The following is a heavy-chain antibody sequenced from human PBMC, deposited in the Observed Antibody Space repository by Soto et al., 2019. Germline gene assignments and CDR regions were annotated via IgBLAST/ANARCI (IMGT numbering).Heavy chain of an antibody. J-gene: IGHJ6*02. V-gene: IGHV3-23*01. Sequence: EVQLLGSGGGLVQPGGSLRLSCAASGFTFSSYAMSWVRQAPGKGLEWVSDISGNGGSTYYADSVKGRFTISRDNSKNTLYLQMNSLRAEDTAVYYCAKAGMTTLTGSHYYYGMDVWGQGTTVTVSS. CDR3: AKAGMTTLTGSHYYYGMDV. CDR1: GFTFSSYA. CDR2: ISGNGGST. D-gene: IGHD4-4*01.